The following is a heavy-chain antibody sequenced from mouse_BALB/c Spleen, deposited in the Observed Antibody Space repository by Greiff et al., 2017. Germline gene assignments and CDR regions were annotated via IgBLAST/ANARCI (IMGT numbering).Heavy chain of an antibody. Sequence: QVQLQQSGPGLVAPSQSLSITCTVSGFSLTSYGVHWVRQPPGKGLEWLGVIWAGGSTNYNSALMSRLSISKDNSKSQVFLKMNSLQTDDPAMYYCAREGYGSSYYFDYWGQGTTLTVSA. CDR2: IWAGGST. CDR3: AREGYGSSYYFDY. V-gene: IGHV2-9*02. CDR1: GFSLTSYG. J-gene: IGHJ2*01. D-gene: IGHD1-1*01.